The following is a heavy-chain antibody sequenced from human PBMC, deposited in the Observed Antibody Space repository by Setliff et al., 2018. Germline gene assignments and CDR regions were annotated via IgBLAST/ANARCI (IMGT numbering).Heavy chain of an antibody. CDR3: AKPQLELRWGFES. CDR2: IYSGDRST. Sequence: AGGSLRLSCAASGFNFSINDMTYGMSWVRQAPGKGLEWVSVIYSGDRSTFYTDSVKGRFTISRDSSKNTLYLQMNSLRAEDTAVYYCAKPQLELRWGFESWGQGTLVTVSS. V-gene: IGHV3-23*03. D-gene: IGHD1-7*01. J-gene: IGHJ4*02. CDR1: GFNFSINDMTYG.